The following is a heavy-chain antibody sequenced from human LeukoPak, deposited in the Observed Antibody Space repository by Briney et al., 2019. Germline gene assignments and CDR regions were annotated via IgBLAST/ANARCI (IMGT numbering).Heavy chain of an antibody. D-gene: IGHD6-13*01. Sequence: GGSLRLSCAASGFTFSSYAMSWVRQAPGKGLEWISTISSSGGNTYYTNSVKGRFTISRDNSKNTLYLQMNSLKAEDTAVYSCARDPNYGSTWYVNWFDPWGQGTLVTVSS. CDR2: ISSSGGNT. J-gene: IGHJ5*02. V-gene: IGHV3-23*01. CDR3: ARDPNYGSTWYVNWFDP. CDR1: GFTFSSYA.